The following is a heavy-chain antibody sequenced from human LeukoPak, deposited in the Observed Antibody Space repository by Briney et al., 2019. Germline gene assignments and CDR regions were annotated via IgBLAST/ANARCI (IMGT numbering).Heavy chain of an antibody. Sequence: GGSLRLSCAASGFTFSSYSMNWVRQAPGKGLGWVSSISSSSSYIYYADSVKGRFTISRDNAKNSLYLQMNSLRAEDTAVYYCARDLNYYDSSGYYYAEYFQHWGQGTLVTVSS. J-gene: IGHJ1*01. D-gene: IGHD3-22*01. CDR2: ISSSSSYI. CDR1: GFTFSSYS. CDR3: ARDLNYYDSSGYYYAEYFQH. V-gene: IGHV3-21*01.